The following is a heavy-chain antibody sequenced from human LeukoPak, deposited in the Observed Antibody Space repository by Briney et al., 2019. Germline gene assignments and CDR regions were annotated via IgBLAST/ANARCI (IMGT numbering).Heavy chain of an antibody. V-gene: IGHV5-51*01. CDR1: GYSFTSYW. CDR3: ARPKTLGGYNYEFEF. J-gene: IGHJ4*02. Sequence: GESLKISCKGSGYSFTSYWIGWVRQMPGKGPEWIGIIYPGTSDTIYSPSFQGQVTISADKSISTAYLQWSSLKASDTAIYYCARPKTLGGYNYEFEFWGQGTLVTVSS. D-gene: IGHD5-18*01. CDR2: IYPGTSDT.